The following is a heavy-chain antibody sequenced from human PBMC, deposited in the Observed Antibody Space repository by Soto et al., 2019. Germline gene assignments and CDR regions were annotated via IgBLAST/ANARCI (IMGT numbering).Heavy chain of an antibody. CDR3: AGMPYTSGLRFDP. V-gene: IGHV4-30-2*01. CDR2: IYQSGLT. CDR1: GDSDSISSYS. J-gene: IGHJ5*02. Sequence: PSETLSLTCTFSGDSDSISSYSWIWIRQPPGKGLEWVGFIYQSGLTSYSPSLKSRVTISLDRSKNQCSLKLTSVTAADTAVYYCAGMPYTSGLRFDPWGQGTLVTVSS. D-gene: IGHD6-19*01.